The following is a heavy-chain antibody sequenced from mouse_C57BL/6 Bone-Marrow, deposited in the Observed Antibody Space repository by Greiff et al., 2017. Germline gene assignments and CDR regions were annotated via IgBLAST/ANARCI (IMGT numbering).Heavy chain of an antibody. J-gene: IGHJ3*01. D-gene: IGHD2-1*01. CDR2: ISDGGGYT. V-gene: IGHV5-4*01. CDR1: GFTFSSYA. Sequence: EVKLMESGGGLVKPGGSLKLSCAASGFTFSSYAMSWVRQTPEKRLEWVATISDGGGYTYYPDNVKGRFTISRDNANNNLYLQMSRLKSEDTAMYYCARDKGNGFAYWGQGTLVTVSA. CDR3: ARDKGNGFAY.